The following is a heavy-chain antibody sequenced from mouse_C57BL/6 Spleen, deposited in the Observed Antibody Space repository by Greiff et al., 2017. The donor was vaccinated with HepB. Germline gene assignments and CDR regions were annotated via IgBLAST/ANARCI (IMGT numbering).Heavy chain of an antibody. CDR3: ARGDYYGSGYYVDN. J-gene: IGHJ2*01. CDR1: GFTFSSYG. Sequence: EVQGVESGGDLVKPGGSLKLSCAASGFTFSSYGMSWVRQTPDKRLEWVATISRGGSYTYYPDSVKGRFTIFRDNAKNTLYLQMSSLKSQDTAMYYCARGDYYGSGYYVDNWSQGTTLTVAS. D-gene: IGHD1-1*01. V-gene: IGHV5-6*01. CDR2: ISRGGSYT.